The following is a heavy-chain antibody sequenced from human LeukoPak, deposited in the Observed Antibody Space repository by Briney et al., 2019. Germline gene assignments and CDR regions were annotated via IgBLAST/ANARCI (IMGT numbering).Heavy chain of an antibody. J-gene: IGHJ4*02. D-gene: IGHD2-2*01. CDR2: IIPIFGTA. Sequence: SVKVSCKASGGTFSSYAISWVRQAPGQGLEWMGGIIPIFGTANHAQNFQGRVTMTTDTSTTTAYMELRSLRSDDTAVYYCARVPPSAHQLFSSDYWGQGTQVTVSS. CDR1: GGTFSSYA. V-gene: IGHV1-69*05. CDR3: ARVPPSAHQLFSSDY.